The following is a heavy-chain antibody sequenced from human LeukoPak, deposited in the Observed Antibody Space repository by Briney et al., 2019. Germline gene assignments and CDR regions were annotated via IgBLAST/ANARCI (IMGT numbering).Heavy chain of an antibody. CDR2: IIPIFGTA. V-gene: IGHV1-69*05. CDR3: ARDGWIAARPEGPYYYYYMDV. Sequence: GASVKVSCKASGGTFSSYAISWVRQAPGQGLEWMGGIIPIFGTANYAQKFQGRVTITTDESTSTAYMELSSLRSEDTAVYYCARDGWIAARPEGPYYYYYMDVWGKGTTVTVSS. J-gene: IGHJ6*03. CDR1: GGTFSSYA. D-gene: IGHD6-6*01.